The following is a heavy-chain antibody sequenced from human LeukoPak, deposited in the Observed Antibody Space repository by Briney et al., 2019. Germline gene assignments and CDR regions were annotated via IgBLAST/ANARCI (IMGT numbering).Heavy chain of an antibody. CDR2: INSDGSST. J-gene: IGHJ3*01. D-gene: IGHD4-23*01. CDR1: GFTFSPYW. Sequence: TGGSLRLSCAASGFTFSPYWMHWVRQGPGKGLVWVSRINSDGSSTIYADSVKGRFTISRDNAKNTLYLQMDSLRAEHTAVYYCARGGGNHAFDVWGQGTMVTVSS. CDR3: ARGGGNHAFDV. V-gene: IGHV3-74*01.